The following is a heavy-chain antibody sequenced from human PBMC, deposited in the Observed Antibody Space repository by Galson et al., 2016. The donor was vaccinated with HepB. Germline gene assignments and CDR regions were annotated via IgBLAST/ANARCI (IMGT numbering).Heavy chain of an antibody. CDR3: AGLGTYCTGGSCDGVDY. V-gene: IGHV3-30*03. Sequence: SLRLSCAASGFTFSDYGLHWVRQAPGKGLEWVAVISYDGSYENYADSVKGRFTISRDNSNNTLYLQMNSLRPDDTAIYYCAGLGTYCTGGSCDGVDYWGQGTLVTVSS. D-gene: IGHD2-8*02. J-gene: IGHJ4*02. CDR1: GFTFSDYG. CDR2: ISYDGSYE.